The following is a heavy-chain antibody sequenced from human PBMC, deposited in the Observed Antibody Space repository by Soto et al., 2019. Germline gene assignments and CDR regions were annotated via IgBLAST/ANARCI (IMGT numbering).Heavy chain of an antibody. Sequence: ASLKVSCKASGYTFTSYGISWVRPAPGQGVEWMGWISAYNGNTNYAQKLQGRVTMTTETSKSTAYMELRNLRSDDTAVYYCARRPASYGMDVWGQGTTVTVSS. J-gene: IGHJ6*02. CDR1: GYTFTSYG. CDR2: ISAYNGNT. CDR3: ARRPASYGMDV. D-gene: IGHD2-2*01. V-gene: IGHV1-18*04.